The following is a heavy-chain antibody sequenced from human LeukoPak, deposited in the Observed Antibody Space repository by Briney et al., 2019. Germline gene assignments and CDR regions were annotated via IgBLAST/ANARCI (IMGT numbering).Heavy chain of an antibody. D-gene: IGHD5-18*01. J-gene: IGHJ5*02. V-gene: IGHV4-39*07. CDR2: IYYSGST. Sequence: SETLSLTCTVSGGSISSSSYYWGWIRQPPGKGLEWIGSIYYSGSTYYNPSLKSRVTISVDTSKNQFSLKLSSVTAADTAVYYCARGGYSYGLGYNWFDPWGQGTLVTVSS. CDR3: ARGGYSYGLGYNWFDP. CDR1: GGSISSSSYY.